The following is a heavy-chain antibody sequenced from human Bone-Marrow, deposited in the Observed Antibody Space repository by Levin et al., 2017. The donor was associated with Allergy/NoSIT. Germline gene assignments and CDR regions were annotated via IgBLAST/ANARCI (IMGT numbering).Heavy chain of an antibody. V-gene: IGHV3-23*01. CDR1: GFTFSNYA. CDR2: LSGSGGRT. J-gene: IGHJ4*02. D-gene: IGHD6-6*01. Sequence: SCAASGFTFSNYAMSWVRQAPGKGLEWVSGLSGSGGRTDSADSVKGRFTISRDNSKNSLFLQMNSLRGEDTATYYCAKDMSSSALYYFESWGQGTLVTVSS. CDR3: AKDMSSSALYYFES.